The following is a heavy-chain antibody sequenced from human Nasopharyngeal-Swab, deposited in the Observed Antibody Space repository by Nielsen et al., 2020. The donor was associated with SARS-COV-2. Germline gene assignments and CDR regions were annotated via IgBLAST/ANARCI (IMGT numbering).Heavy chain of an antibody. V-gene: IGHV3-48*03. CDR3: ARDVGTEAAAGPSYYYYYYMDV. D-gene: IGHD6-13*01. Sequence: WIRQPPGKGLEWVSYISSSGSTIYYADSVKGRFTISRDNAKNSLYLQMNSLRAEDTAVYYCARDVGTEAAAGPSYYYYYYMDVWGKGTTVTVSS. J-gene: IGHJ6*03. CDR2: ISSSGSTI.